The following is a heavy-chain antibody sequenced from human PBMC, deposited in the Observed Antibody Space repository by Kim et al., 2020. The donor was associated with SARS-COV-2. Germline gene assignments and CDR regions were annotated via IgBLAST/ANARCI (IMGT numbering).Heavy chain of an antibody. J-gene: IGHJ4*02. CDR1: GFTFDDYA. V-gene: IGHV3-9*01. CDR2: ISWNSGSI. D-gene: IGHD7-27*01. CDR3: AKEGLTGENY. Sequence: GGSLRLSCAASGFTFDDYAMHWVRQAPGKGLEWVSGISWNSGSIGYADSVKGRFTISRDNAKNSLYLQMNSLRAEDTALYYCAKEGLTGENYWGQGTLVT.